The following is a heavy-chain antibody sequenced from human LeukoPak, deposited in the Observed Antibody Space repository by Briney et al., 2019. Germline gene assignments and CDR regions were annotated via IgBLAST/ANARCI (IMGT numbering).Heavy chain of an antibody. V-gene: IGHV3-7*05. J-gene: IGHJ4*02. CDR1: GFTFSNYG. CDR2: IKQDGSEK. Sequence: TGGSLRLSCAASGFTFSNYGMTWVRQAPGKGLEWVANIKQDGSEKYYVDSVKGRFTISRDNAENSLYLQMNSLRAEDTAVYYCARAPEGYTVVTIFDFWGQGTLVTVSS. CDR3: ARAPEGYTVVTIFDF. D-gene: IGHD4-23*01.